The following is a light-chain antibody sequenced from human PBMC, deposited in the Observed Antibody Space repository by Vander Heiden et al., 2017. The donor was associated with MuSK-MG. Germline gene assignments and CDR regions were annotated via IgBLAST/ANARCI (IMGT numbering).Light chain of an antibody. J-gene: IGKJ3*01. CDR2: DAS. V-gene: IGKV1-33*01. CDR3: QQYDNLPPGVT. CDR1: QDISNY. Sequence: DIQTTQSPSPMSASVGDRVTITCQASQDISNYLNWYQQKPGKAPKLLIYDASNLETGVPSRFSGSGSGTDFTFTISSLQPEDIATYYCQQYDNLPPGVTFGPGTKVDIK.